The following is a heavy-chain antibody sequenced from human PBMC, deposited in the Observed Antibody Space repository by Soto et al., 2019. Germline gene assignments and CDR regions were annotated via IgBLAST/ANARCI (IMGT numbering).Heavy chain of an antibody. Sequence: ASVKVSCKASGYTFTSYYMHWVRQAPGQGLEWMGIINPSGGSTSYAQKFQGRVTMTRDTSTSTVYMELSSLRSEDTAVYYCARTKGPVSSGYDFWSGYGYFGYWGQGTLVTVSS. CDR2: INPSGGST. CDR1: GYTFTSYY. J-gene: IGHJ4*02. D-gene: IGHD3-3*01. V-gene: IGHV1-46*01. CDR3: ARTKGPVSSGYDFWSGYGYFGY.